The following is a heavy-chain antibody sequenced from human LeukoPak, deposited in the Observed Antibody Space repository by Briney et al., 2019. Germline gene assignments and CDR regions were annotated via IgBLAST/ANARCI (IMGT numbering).Heavy chain of an antibody. CDR3: ARGKTTVTPGYFDC. D-gene: IGHD4-11*01. V-gene: IGHV3-7*01. CDR1: GFTFSSYW. CDR2: IKQAGSEN. Sequence: GGSLRLSCAASGFTFSSYWMSWVRQAPGKGLEWVANIKQAGSENYYVDSVKGRFTISRDNAKNSLYLQMNSLRAEDTAVYYCARGKTTVTPGYFDCWGQGTLVTVSS. J-gene: IGHJ4*02.